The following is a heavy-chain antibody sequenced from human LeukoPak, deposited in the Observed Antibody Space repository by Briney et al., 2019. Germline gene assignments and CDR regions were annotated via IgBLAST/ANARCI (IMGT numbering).Heavy chain of an antibody. D-gene: IGHD3-9*01. CDR3: AAPIIFEAFDI. CDR1: GYTISELS. Sequence: ASVKVSCKVSGYTISELSMHWVRQAPGKGLECDPEQGETAYAQKFQGRLTMTEDTSTATAHVELSSLRSDDTALYYCAAPIIFEAFDIWGQGTMVTVSS. J-gene: IGHJ3*02. V-gene: IGHV1-24*01. CDR2: DPEQGET.